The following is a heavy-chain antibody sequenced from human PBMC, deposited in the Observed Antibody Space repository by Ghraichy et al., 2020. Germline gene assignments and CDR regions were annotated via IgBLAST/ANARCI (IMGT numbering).Heavy chain of an antibody. CDR3: TTDLVVAAAVSIDY. Sequence: GESLNISCAASGFTFSNAWMSWVRQAPGKGLEWVGRIKSKTDGGTTDYAAPVKGRFTISRDDSKNTLYLQMNSLKTEDTAVYYCTTDLVVAAAVSIDYWGQGTLVTVSS. CDR1: GFTFSNAW. V-gene: IGHV3-15*01. CDR2: IKSKTDGGTT. J-gene: IGHJ4*02. D-gene: IGHD6-13*01.